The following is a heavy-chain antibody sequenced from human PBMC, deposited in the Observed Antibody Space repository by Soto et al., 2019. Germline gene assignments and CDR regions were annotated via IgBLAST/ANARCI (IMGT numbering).Heavy chain of an antibody. Sequence: ASVKVSCKASGGTFSSYAISWVRQAPGQGLEWMGWIIPIFGTANYAQKFQGRVTITADKSTSTAYMELSSLRSEDTAVYYCASEYSSSYNWFEPWGQGTLVTVSS. D-gene: IGHD6-6*01. J-gene: IGHJ5*02. V-gene: IGHV1-69*06. CDR2: IIPIFGTA. CDR3: ASEYSSSYNWFEP. CDR1: GGTFSSYA.